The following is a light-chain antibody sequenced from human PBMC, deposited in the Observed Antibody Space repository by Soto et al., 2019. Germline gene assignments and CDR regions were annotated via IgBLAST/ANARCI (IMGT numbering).Light chain of an antibody. CDR3: QQSSTAFIT. V-gene: IGKV1-39*01. Sequence: DIQMTQSPSSLSASVGDRVTITCRASQSISSFLNWYQQKPGKAPKLLIYAASSLQSGVPSRFSGSGSGTDFTLTISSLQPEDFATYYCQQSSTAFITFGQGTRLEIK. J-gene: IGKJ5*01. CDR1: QSISSF. CDR2: AAS.